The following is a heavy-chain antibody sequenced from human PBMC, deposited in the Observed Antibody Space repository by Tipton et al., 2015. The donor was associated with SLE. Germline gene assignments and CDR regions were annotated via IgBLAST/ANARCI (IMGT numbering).Heavy chain of an antibody. Sequence: TLSLTCTVSGGSISSGGYYWSWIRPHPGKGLEWIGYIYYSGSTYYNPSLKSRVTISVDTSKNQFSLKLSSVTAADTAVYYCARVAGYYDSSGYYYDWYFDLWGRGTLVTVSS. J-gene: IGHJ2*01. CDR2: IYYSGST. CDR3: ARVAGYYDSSGYYYDWYFDL. V-gene: IGHV4-31*03. D-gene: IGHD3-22*01. CDR1: GGSISSGGYY.